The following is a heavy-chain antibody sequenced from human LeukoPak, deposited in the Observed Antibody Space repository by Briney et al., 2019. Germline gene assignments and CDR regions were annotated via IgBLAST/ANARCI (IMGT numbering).Heavy chain of an antibody. CDR2: INPNSGGT. V-gene: IGHV1-2*02. J-gene: IGHJ1*01. D-gene: IGHD1-14*01. CDR3: ARGMADLYNAYFQH. Sequence: ASVKVSCKASGYTFTGYYMHWVRQAPGQGLEWMGWINPNSGGTNYAQKFQGRVTMTRDTSISTAYMELSRLRSDDTAVYYCARGMADLYNAYFQHWGQGTLVTVSS. CDR1: GYTFTGYY.